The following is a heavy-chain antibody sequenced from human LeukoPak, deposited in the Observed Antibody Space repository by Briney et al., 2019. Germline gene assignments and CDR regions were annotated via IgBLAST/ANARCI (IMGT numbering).Heavy chain of an antibody. Sequence: SGTLSLTCTVSGGSISSSSYYWGWIRQPPGKGLEWIGSIYYSGSTYYNPSLKSRVTISVDTSKNQFSLKLSSVTAADTAVYYCATPYSSSSRYFDLWGRGTLVTVSS. CDR3: ATPYSSSSRYFDL. D-gene: IGHD6-13*01. J-gene: IGHJ2*01. CDR1: GGSISSSSYY. CDR2: IYYSGST. V-gene: IGHV4-39*01.